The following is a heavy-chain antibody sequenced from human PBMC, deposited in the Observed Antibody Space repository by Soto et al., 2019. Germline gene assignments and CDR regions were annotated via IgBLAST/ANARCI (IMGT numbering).Heavy chain of an antibody. Sequence: ASVKVSCKASGYTFTNYYMHWLRQAPGQGLEWMGVINPSGGDTGFAQKFQGRVTVTRDTSTSTVYMELSSLGSEDTAVYYCARDIEQGVPPWSVPDYWGQGTLVTVSS. CDR1: GYTFTNYY. D-gene: IGHD2-8*02. J-gene: IGHJ4*02. V-gene: IGHV1-46*03. CDR3: ARDIEQGVPPWSVPDY. CDR2: INPSGGDT.